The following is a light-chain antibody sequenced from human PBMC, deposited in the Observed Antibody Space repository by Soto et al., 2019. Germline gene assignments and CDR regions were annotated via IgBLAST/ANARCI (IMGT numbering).Light chain of an antibody. CDR1: RSDVGNYNL. CDR2: EVN. CDR3: CSYAGSDTWA. V-gene: IGLV2-23*02. Sequence: QSALTQPASVSGSPGQSITISCAGTRSDVGNYNLVSWYQQYPGKAPQLMIYEVNKRPSGVSNRFSGSKSGNTASLTISGLHAEDEADYYCCSYAGSDTWAFGGGTKVTVL. J-gene: IGLJ3*02.